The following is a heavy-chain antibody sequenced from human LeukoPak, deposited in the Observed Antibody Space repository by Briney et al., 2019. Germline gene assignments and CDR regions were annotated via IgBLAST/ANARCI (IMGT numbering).Heavy chain of an antibody. CDR3: ARFLEGYFDY. CDR2: ISWDGGST. D-gene: IGHD2/OR15-2a*01. V-gene: IGHV3-43D*03. Sequence: GGSLRLSCAASGFTFDDYAMHWVRQAPGKGLEWVSLISWDGGSTYYADSVKGRFTISRDNSKNSLYLQMNSLRAEDTAVYYCARFLEGYFDYWGQGTLVTVSS. J-gene: IGHJ4*02. CDR1: GFTFDDYA.